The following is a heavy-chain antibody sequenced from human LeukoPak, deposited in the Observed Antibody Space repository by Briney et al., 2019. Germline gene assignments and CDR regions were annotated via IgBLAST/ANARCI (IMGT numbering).Heavy chain of an antibody. CDR1: GGSISGYY. CDR2: IYSIGNT. V-gene: IGHV4-4*07. J-gene: IGHJ6*02. D-gene: IGHD2-15*01. Sequence: SETLSLTCSVSGGSISGYYCTWIRQSAGKGLEWIGRIYSIGNTDYNPSLKSRVTMSVDTSKSQFSLRLSSVTAADSAVYYCARIAGSWPDYGMDVWGQGTTVTVSS. CDR3: ARIAGSWPDYGMDV.